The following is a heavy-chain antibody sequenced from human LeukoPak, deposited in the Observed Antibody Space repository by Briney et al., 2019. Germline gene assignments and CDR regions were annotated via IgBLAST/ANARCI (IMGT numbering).Heavy chain of an antibody. CDR2: ISAYHGNT. D-gene: IGHD2-2*02. CDR3: ARDFPGYGSSTSCYRPVDY. V-gene: IGHV1-18*01. CDR1: CYTFTSYG. Sequence: ASVNVSCKVSCYTFTSYGLSWVRQAPRQGLEWMGWISAYHGNTNYAHKLQGRVTMTTDTATSTAYTELARLRSDDTAVYSCARDFPGYGSSTSCYRPVDYWGQGTLVTVSS. J-gene: IGHJ4*02.